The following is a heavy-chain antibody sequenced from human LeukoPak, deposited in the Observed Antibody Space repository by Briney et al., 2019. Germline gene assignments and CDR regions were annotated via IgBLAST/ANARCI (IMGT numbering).Heavy chain of an antibody. V-gene: IGHV5-51*01. CDR3: ARQFETARVYSDY. J-gene: IGHJ4*02. Sequence: RGESLKISCKASGYSFTSYWIGWVRQVPGKGLEWMGIIYPGDSDTRYSPSFQGQVTISADKSISTAYLQWSSLKASDTAMYYCARQFETARVYSDYWGQGTLVSVSS. CDR2: IYPGDSDT. D-gene: IGHD5-18*01. CDR1: GYSFTSYW.